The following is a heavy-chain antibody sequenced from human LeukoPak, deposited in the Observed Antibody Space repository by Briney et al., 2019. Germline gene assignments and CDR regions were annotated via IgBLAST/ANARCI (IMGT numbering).Heavy chain of an antibody. Sequence: ASVKVSCKASGYTFTGYYMHWVRQAPGQGLEWMGWINPNSGGTNYAQKFQGRVTMTRDTSIGTAYMELSRLRSDDTAVYYCARGRGGSSSSDYYFDYWGQGTLVTVSS. CDR2: INPNSGGT. J-gene: IGHJ4*02. D-gene: IGHD6-6*01. V-gene: IGHV1-2*02. CDR1: GYTFTGYY. CDR3: ARGRGGSSSSDYYFDY.